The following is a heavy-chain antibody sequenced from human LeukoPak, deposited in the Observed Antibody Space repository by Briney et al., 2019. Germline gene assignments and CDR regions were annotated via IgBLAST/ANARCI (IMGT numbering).Heavy chain of an antibody. CDR2: ISYDGSNK. Sequence: SGRSLRLSCAASGFTFSSYAMHWVRQAPGKGLEWVAVISYDGSNKYYADSVKGRFTISRDNSKNTLYLQMNSLRAEDTAVYYCARGQDLISTGAFDYWGQGTLVTVSS. CDR3: ARGQDLISTGAFDY. D-gene: IGHD3-9*01. CDR1: GFTFSSYA. V-gene: IGHV3-30*04. J-gene: IGHJ4*02.